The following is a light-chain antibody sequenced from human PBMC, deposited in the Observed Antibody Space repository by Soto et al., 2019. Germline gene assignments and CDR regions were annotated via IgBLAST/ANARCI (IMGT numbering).Light chain of an antibody. CDR1: SSDIGGYNF. J-gene: IGLJ1*01. CDR3: NSYRTVSTYV. V-gene: IGLV2-14*01. Sequence: QSALTQPASVSGSRGQSITIACTGTSSDIGGYNFVSWYQQHPGKALKLLIYDVGNRPSGVSNRFSGSKSGNTASLTISGLQAEDEAHYYCNSYRTVSTYVFGTGTNLTVL. CDR2: DVG.